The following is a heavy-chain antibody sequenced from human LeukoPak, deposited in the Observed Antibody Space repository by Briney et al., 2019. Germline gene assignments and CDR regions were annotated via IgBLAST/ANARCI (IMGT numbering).Heavy chain of an antibody. Sequence: SETLSLTCTVSGGSISSFYWSWFYWSWIRQPPGRGLEWIGYIYFSGSTNYNPSLKSRVTISVDTSKNQFSLKLSSVTAADTAVYYCARGVVAAPQTFDYWGQGTLVTVSS. CDR2: IYFSGST. CDR3: ARGVVAAPQTFDY. V-gene: IGHV4-61*08. D-gene: IGHD2-15*01. J-gene: IGHJ4*02. CDR1: GGSISS.